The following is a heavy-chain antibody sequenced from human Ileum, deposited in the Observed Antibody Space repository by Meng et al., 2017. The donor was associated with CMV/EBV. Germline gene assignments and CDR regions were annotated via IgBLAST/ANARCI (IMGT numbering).Heavy chain of an antibody. Sequence: ASLKVSCKASGYTFTGYYMHWVRHAPGQGLEWMGWINPNSGGTNYAQKFQGRVTMTRDTSISTAYMELSRLRSDDTAVYYCAISPRGIAVAVRGFDPWGQGTLVTVSS. J-gene: IGHJ5*02. CDR3: AISPRGIAVAVRGFDP. V-gene: IGHV1-2*02. D-gene: IGHD6-19*01. CDR1: GYTFTGYY. CDR2: INPNSGGT.